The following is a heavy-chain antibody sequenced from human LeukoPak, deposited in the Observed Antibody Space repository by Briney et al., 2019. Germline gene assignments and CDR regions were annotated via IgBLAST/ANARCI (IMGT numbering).Heavy chain of an antibody. CDR1: GASFSNDYH. Sequence: PSETLSLTCTVSGASFSNDYHWGWIRQSPGKGLEWIGTMGYGGRTYFSPSLKSRVSLSIDMSRTYFSLILKSVSAADTAVYYCARTKGRAVGQPAFQYWGQGTLVTVSA. CDR2: MGYGGRT. CDR3: ARTKGRAVGQPAFQY. D-gene: IGHD1-26*01. V-gene: IGHV4-39*07. J-gene: IGHJ4*02.